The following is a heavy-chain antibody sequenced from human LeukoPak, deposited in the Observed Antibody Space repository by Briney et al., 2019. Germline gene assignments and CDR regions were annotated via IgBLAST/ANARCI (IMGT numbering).Heavy chain of an antibody. J-gene: IGHJ3*02. CDR1: GFTFSSYW. Sequence: GGSLRLSCAASGFTFSSYWMHWVRQAPGKGLVWVSRINSDGSSTSYADSVKGRFTISRDNAKNTLYLQMNSLRAEDTAVYYCATTIGRAAFDIWGQGTMVTVSS. D-gene: IGHD3/OR15-3a*01. CDR3: ATTIGRAAFDI. CDR2: INSDGSST. V-gene: IGHV3-74*01.